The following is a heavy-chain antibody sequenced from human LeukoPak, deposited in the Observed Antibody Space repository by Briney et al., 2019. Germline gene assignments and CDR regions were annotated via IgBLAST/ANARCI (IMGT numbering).Heavy chain of an antibody. V-gene: IGHV1-69*04. Sequence: SVKVSCKASGGTCSSYAISWVRQAPGQGLEWMGRIIPILGIANYAQKFQGRVTTTADKSTSTAYMELSSLRSDDTAVYYCAKLGATVGYSPIDYWGQGTLVTVSS. D-gene: IGHD1-26*01. CDR1: GGTCSSYA. J-gene: IGHJ4*02. CDR3: AKLGATVGYSPIDY. CDR2: IIPILGIA.